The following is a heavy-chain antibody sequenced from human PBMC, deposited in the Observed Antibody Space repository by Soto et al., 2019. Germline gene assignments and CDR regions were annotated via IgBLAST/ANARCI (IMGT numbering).Heavy chain of an antibody. CDR3: VHRRRKTGMWDAFDV. J-gene: IGHJ3*01. CDR2: IYWNDDW. CDR1: GFSLSTSGMG. V-gene: IGHV2-5*01. Sequence: QITLKESGPTLVNPTQTLTLTCNFSGFSLSTSGMGVGWIRRPPGKALEWLGLIYWNDDWRYSPSLKTRLTITKDTSRDQVVLTVTNMDPMDTGTYFCVHRRRKTGMWDAFDVWGQGTMVTVSP. D-gene: IGHD1-1*01.